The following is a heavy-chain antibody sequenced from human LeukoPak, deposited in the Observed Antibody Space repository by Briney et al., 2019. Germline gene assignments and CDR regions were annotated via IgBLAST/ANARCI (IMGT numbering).Heavy chain of an antibody. J-gene: IGHJ4*02. CDR1: GGSISTYY. V-gene: IGHV4-59*01. Sequence: SETLSLTCTVSGGSISTYYWSWIRQPPGKGLEWVGYIYYSGSTNYNPSLKSRDTISVDTSKNQFSLKLSSVTAADTAVYYCARLRFDWFYFDYWGQGTLVTVSS. D-gene: IGHD3-9*01. CDR2: IYYSGST. CDR3: ARLRFDWFYFDY.